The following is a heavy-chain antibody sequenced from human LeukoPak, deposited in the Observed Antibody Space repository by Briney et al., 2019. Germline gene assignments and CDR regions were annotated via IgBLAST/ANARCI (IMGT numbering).Heavy chain of an antibody. V-gene: IGHV4-34*01. CDR2: INHSGST. Sequence: SETLSLTCAVYGGSFSGYYWSWIRQPPGKGLEWIGEINHSGSTNYNPSLKSRVTISVDTSKNQFSLKLSSVTATDTAVYYCARGRDDFWSGYPPYFDYWGQGTLVTVSS. CDR3: ARGRDDFWSGYPPYFDY. J-gene: IGHJ4*02. CDR1: GGSFSGYY. D-gene: IGHD3-3*01.